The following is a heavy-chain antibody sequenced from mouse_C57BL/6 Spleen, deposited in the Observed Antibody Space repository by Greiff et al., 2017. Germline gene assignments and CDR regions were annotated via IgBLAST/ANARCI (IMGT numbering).Heavy chain of an antibody. J-gene: IGHJ3*01. CDR1: GYAFSSSW. V-gene: IGHV1-82*01. Sequence: QVQLQQSGPELVKPGASVKISCKASGYAFSSSWMNWVKQRPGKGLEWIGRIYPGDGDTNYNGKFKGKATLTADKSSSTAYMQLSSLTSEDSAVYFCARYGGSPFAYWGQGTLVTVSA. CDR2: IYPGDGDT. CDR3: ARYGGSPFAY. D-gene: IGHD1-1*02.